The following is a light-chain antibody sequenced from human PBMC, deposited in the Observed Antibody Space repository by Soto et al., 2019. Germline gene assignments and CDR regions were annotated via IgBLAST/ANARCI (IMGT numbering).Light chain of an antibody. CDR3: QSYDSSLSAPYV. CDR2: GNS. Sequence: QSVLTQPPPVSGAPGQRVTISCTGSSSKIGAGYDVHWYQQLPGTAPKLLIYGNSNRPSGVPDRFSGSKSGTSASLAITGLQAEDEADYYCQSYDSSLSAPYVFGTGTKVTVL. V-gene: IGLV1-40*01. J-gene: IGLJ1*01. CDR1: SSKIGAGYD.